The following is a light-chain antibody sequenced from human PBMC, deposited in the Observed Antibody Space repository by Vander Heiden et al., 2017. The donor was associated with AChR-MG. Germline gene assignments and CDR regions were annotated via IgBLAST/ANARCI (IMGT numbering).Light chain of an antibody. J-gene: IGKJ1*01. V-gene: IGKV1-8*01. Sequence: AIRLTQSPSSLPASTGDRVTITCRASQGISSYLAWYQQKPGKAPKLLIYAASTVQSAVPSRLSGSGSGKAFTLTISCLQSEDFATYYCLQDYSYGRTFGPRTKVEIK. CDR1: QGISSY. CDR3: LQDYSYGRT. CDR2: AAS.